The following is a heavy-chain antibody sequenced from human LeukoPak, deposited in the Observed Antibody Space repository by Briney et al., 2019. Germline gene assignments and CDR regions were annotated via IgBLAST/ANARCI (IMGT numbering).Heavy chain of an antibody. CDR3: ARDSSSWYGRGWFDP. CDR1: GYTFTGYY. Sequence: GASVKVSCKASGYTFTGYYMHWVRQAPGQGLEWMGWINPNSGGTNYAQKFQGRVTMTRDTSISTAYMELSRLRSDDTAVYYCARDSSSWYGRGWFDPWGQGTLVTVSS. CDR2: INPNSGGT. D-gene: IGHD6-13*01. V-gene: IGHV1-2*02. J-gene: IGHJ5*02.